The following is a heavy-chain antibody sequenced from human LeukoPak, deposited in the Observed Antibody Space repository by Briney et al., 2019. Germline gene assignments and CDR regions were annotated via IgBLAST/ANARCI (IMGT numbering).Heavy chain of an antibody. V-gene: IGHV3-7*03. CDR1: GFTFSNYW. CDR2: IKQDRSEK. J-gene: IGHJ4*02. Sequence: GGSLRLSCAASGFTFSNYWMSWVRQAPGKGLEWVANIKQDRSEKYYVDSVKGRFTISRDNAKNSLYLQMNSLRAEDTAVYYCAHGSMYQLDYWGQGTLVTVSS. D-gene: IGHD2-2*01. CDR3: AHGSMYQLDY.